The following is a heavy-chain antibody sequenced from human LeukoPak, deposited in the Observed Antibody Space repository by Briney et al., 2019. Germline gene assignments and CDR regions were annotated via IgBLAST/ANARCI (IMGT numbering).Heavy chain of an antibody. CDR2: ISAYNGNT. CDR3: ARARHCSSTSCYVSDWFDP. V-gene: IGHV1-18*01. J-gene: IGHJ5*02. Sequence: ASVKVSCKASGGTFSSYAISWVRQAPGQGLEWMGWISAYNGNTNYAQKLQGRVTMTTDTSTSTAYMELRSLRSDDTAVYYCARARHCSSTSCYVSDWFDPWGQGTLVTVSS. D-gene: IGHD2-2*01. CDR1: GGTFSSYA.